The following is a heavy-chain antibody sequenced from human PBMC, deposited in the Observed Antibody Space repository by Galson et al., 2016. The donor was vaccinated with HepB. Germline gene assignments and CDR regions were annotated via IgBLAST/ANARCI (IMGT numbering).Heavy chain of an antibody. J-gene: IGHJ3*02. D-gene: IGHD2-21*02. CDR1: NGSINSRYY. Sequence: SETLSLTCTVSNGSINSRYYWGWIRQPPGKGLEWIGSVYYSGTTYYDPSLRSRVSISVDTSKNQFSLRLSSVTAADAALYYCASHCGGDCYANLADAFDIWGQGTVVTVSS. CDR3: ASHCGGDCYANLADAFDI. V-gene: IGHV4-39*01. CDR2: VYYSGTT.